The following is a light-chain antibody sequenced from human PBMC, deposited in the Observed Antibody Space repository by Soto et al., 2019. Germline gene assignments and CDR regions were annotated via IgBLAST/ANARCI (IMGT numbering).Light chain of an antibody. CDR2: GNS. J-gene: IGLJ2*01. CDR3: QSYDSSLSGSV. Sequence: QSVLTQPPSVSGAPGQRVTISCTGSSSNIGAGYDVHWYQQIPGTAPKLLIYGNSNRPSGVPDRFSGSKSGTSASLAITGLQAEDEADYYCQSYDSSLSGSVFGGGTTVTVL. V-gene: IGLV1-40*01. CDR1: SSNIGAGYD.